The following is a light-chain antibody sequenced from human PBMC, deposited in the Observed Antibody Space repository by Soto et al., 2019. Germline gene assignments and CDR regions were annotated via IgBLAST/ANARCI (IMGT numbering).Light chain of an antibody. J-gene: IGLJ2*01. Sequence: QSVLTQSPSASASLGASVKLTCTLSSGHSSYAIAWHQQQPEKGPRYLMKLNSDGSHSKGDGIPDRFSGSSSGAERYLPIASLQSEDEADYYCQTCGSGTVVFGGGTKVTVL. CDR1: SGHSSYA. V-gene: IGLV4-69*01. CDR2: LNSDGSH. CDR3: QTCGSGTVV.